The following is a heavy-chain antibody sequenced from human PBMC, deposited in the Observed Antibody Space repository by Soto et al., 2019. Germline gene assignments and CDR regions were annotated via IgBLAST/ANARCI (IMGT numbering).Heavy chain of an antibody. CDR1: GYTFTSYG. Sequence: ASVKVSCKASGYTFTSYGISWVRQAPGQGLEWMGWISAYNGNTNYAQKLPGRVTMTTDTSTSTAYMELRSLRSDDTAVYYCARDSPWYLGELSLSPGYFDYWGQGTLVTVSS. CDR3: ARDSPWYLGELSLSPGYFDY. D-gene: IGHD3-16*02. CDR2: ISAYNGNT. J-gene: IGHJ4*02. V-gene: IGHV1-18*01.